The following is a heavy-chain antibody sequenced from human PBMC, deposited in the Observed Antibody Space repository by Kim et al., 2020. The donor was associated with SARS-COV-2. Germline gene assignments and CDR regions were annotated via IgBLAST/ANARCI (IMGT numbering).Heavy chain of an antibody. V-gene: IGHV3-30*04. CDR2: ISSDGSGK. J-gene: IGHJ5*02. D-gene: IGHD2-15*01. CDR3: ARDGSTTWHGRFDP. CDR1: GFTFSSHA. Sequence: GGSLRLSCAASGFTFSSHAIHWVRQAPGTGLEWVAVISSDGSGKNYGDSVKGRFTISRDNSKNTLYLQMNSLRGEDTAVYYCARDGSTTWHGRFDPWGQGTLVTVSS.